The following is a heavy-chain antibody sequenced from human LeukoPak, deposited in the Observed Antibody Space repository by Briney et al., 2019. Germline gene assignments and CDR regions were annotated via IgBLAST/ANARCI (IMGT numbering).Heavy chain of an antibody. Sequence: ASVKVSCKASGYTFTSYAMHGVRQAPGQRLEWMGWINAGNGNTKYSQKFQGRVTITRDTSASTAYMELSSLRSGDTAVYYCARVSFHYYGSGSYTLDYWGQGTLVTVSS. D-gene: IGHD3-10*01. CDR3: ARVSFHYYGSGSYTLDY. V-gene: IGHV1-3*01. CDR1: GYTFTSYA. J-gene: IGHJ4*02. CDR2: INAGNGNT.